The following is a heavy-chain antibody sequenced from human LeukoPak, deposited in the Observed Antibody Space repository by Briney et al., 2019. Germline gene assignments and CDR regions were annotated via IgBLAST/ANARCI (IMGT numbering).Heavy chain of an antibody. CDR2: IYYSGST. V-gene: IGHV4-61*08. CDR1: GGSISSGDYY. J-gene: IGHJ4*02. Sequence: SSQTLSLTCTVSGGSISSGDYYWSWIRQPPGKGLEWIGYIYYSGSTNYNPSLKSRVTISVDTSKNQFSLKLSSVTAADTAVYYCARWKGPRWVSYFDYWGQGTLVTVSS. D-gene: IGHD5-24*01. CDR3: ARWKGPRWVSYFDY.